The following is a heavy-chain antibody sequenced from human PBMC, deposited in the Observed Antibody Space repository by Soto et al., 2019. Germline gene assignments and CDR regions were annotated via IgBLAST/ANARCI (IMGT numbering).Heavy chain of an antibody. Sequence: EVQLVESGGGLVKPGGSLRLSCAASGFTFSSYTMNWVRQAPGKGLEWVSSISSSSSYTYYADSVKGRFTISRDNAKNSLYLQMNSLRAEDTAVYYCARLISSWYSFDYWGQGTLVIVSS. CDR2: ISSSSSYT. V-gene: IGHV3-21*01. CDR1: GFTFSSYT. CDR3: ARLISSWYSFDY. J-gene: IGHJ4*02. D-gene: IGHD6-13*01.